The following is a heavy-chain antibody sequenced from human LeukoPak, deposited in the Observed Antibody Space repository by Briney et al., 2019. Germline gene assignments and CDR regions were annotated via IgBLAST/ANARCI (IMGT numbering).Heavy chain of an antibody. CDR2: ISSSSSTI. CDR1: GSTFSSYS. Sequence: GGSLSLSCAASGSTFSSYSMNWVRQAPGKGLEWVSYISSSSSTIYYADSVKGRFTISRDNAKNSLYLQMNSLRAEDTAVYYCARESFYSNLNFDYWGQGTLVTVSS. V-gene: IGHV3-48*04. J-gene: IGHJ4*02. D-gene: IGHD4-11*01. CDR3: ARESFYSNLNFDY.